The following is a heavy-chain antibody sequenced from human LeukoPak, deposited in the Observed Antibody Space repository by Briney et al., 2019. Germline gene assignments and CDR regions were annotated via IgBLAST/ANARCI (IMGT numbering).Heavy chain of an antibody. CDR3: ARPLRPSYGDYRFDL. CDR2: IYYSGST. CDR1: GGSISSYY. Sequence: SETLSLTCTVSGGSISSYYWSWIRQPPGKGLEWIGYIYYSGSTNYNSSLKSRVTISVDTSKNQFSLKLSSVTAADTAVYYCARPLRPSYGDYRFDLWGRGTLVTVSS. V-gene: IGHV4-59*08. D-gene: IGHD4-17*01. J-gene: IGHJ2*01.